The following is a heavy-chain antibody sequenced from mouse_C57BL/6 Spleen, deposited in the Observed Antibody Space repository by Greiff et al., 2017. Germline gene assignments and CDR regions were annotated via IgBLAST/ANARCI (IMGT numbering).Heavy chain of an antibody. V-gene: IGHV1-54*01. CDR1: GYAFTNYL. CDR2: INPGSGGT. CDR3: ARYFRLQHAMDY. D-gene: IGHD2-2*01. J-gene: IGHJ4*01. Sequence: QVQLQQSGAELVRPGTSVKVSCKASGYAFTNYLIAWVKQRPGQGLEWIGVINPGSGGTNYNEKFKGKATLTADKSSSTAYMQLSSLTSRDSAVYYCARYFRLQHAMDYWGQGTSVTVSS.